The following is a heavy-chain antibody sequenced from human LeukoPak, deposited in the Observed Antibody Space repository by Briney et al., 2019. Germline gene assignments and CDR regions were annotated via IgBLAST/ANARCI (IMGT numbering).Heavy chain of an antibody. Sequence: ASVKVSCKASGGTFSSYAISWVRQAPGQGLEWMGAIIPIFGTANYAQKFQGRVTLTADESTSTAYMELSSLRSEDTAVYYCARDRNFWSGPNWFDPWGQGTLVTVSS. V-gene: IGHV1-69*01. CDR3: ARDRNFWSGPNWFDP. CDR2: IIPIFGTA. D-gene: IGHD3-3*01. J-gene: IGHJ5*02. CDR1: GGTFSSYA.